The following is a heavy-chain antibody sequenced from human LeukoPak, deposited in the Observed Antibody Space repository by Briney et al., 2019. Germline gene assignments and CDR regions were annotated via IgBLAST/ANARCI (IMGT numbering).Heavy chain of an antibody. V-gene: IGHV4-34*01. CDR2: INHSGST. J-gene: IGHJ5*02. Sequence: SETLSLTCAVYGGSFSGYYWSWIRQPPGKGLEWIGEINHSGSTNYNPSLKSRVTISVDTSKNQFSPKLSSVTAADTAVYYCARRKGWFDPWGQGTLVTVSS. CDR1: GGSFSGYY. CDR3: ARRKGWFDP.